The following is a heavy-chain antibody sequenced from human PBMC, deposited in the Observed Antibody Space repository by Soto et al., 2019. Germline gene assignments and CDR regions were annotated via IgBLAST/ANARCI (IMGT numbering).Heavy chain of an antibody. J-gene: IGHJ4*02. CDR1: GASIPYGGYS. CDR2: ITHLDNT. D-gene: IGHD5-12*01. V-gene: IGHV4-30-2*01. Sequence: PSETLSLTCTFSGASIPYGGYSWSWIRQPAGKGLEWIGYITHLDNTFSNPSFQSRLTLSIDRSKNPFSLKLASMTAADTAVYYCARGGGYDPFDYWGQGTQVTVSS. CDR3: ARGGGYDPFDY.